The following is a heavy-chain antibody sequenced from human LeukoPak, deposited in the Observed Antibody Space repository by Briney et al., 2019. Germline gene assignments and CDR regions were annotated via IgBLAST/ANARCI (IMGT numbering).Heavy chain of an antibody. CDR3: ARVGYCSGPICFPPAATGMLDS. CDR1: GYTFTSYG. V-gene: IGHV1-18*01. J-gene: IGHJ4*02. CDR2: ISGYNGNT. Sequence: ASVKVSCKAYGYTFTSYGISWVRRAPGQGLEWMGWISGYNGNTTYAQNLQGRVTMTTDTSTNTAYMELRSLRSADTAVYFCARVGYCSGPICFPPAATGMLDSWGQGTLVTVSS. D-gene: IGHD2-2*01.